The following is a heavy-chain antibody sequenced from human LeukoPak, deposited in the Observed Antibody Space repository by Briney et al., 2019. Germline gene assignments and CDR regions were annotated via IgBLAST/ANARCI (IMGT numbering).Heavy chain of an antibody. D-gene: IGHD2-15*01. J-gene: IGHJ6*03. Sequence: SVKVSCKASGGTFSSYAISWVRQAPGQGLEWMRGIIPIFGTANYAQKFQGRVTITTDESTSTAYMELSNLRSEDTAVYYCARSFILVTDYYYMDVWGKGTTVTVSS. CDR3: ARSFILVTDYYYMDV. V-gene: IGHV1-69*05. CDR1: GGTFSSYA. CDR2: IIPIFGTA.